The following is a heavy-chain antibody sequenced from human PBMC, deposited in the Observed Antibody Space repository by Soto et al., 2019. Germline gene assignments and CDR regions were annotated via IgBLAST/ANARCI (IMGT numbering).Heavy chain of an antibody. CDR3: ARGSTDSYPGSRIFDF. CDR1: GLTFGSRA. V-gene: IGHV3-23*01. J-gene: IGHJ4*02. D-gene: IGHD3-10*01. CDR2: ITDTGGDA. Sequence: EVQLLESGGGLVQPGGSLRLSCVASGLTFGSRAMSWVRQAPGEGLQWVSTITDTGGDAKYADSVRGRFVISRDNSKKTLYLQMTSLTAEDSAMYFCARGSTDSYPGSRIFDFWGRGTLVTVSS.